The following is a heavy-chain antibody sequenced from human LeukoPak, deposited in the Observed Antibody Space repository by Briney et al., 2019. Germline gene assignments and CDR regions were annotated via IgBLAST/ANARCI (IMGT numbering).Heavy chain of an antibody. Sequence: SETLSLTCAVYGGSFSGYYWSWIRQPPGKGLEWIGSIFDSGTTYYNPSLKSRVTISVDTSKNQFSLKLRSVTAADTAVYYCAGRTIAVSKDAFDYWGQGTLVTVSS. CDR2: IFDSGTT. CDR1: GGSFSGYY. V-gene: IGHV4-34*12. J-gene: IGHJ4*02. CDR3: AGRTIAVSKDAFDY. D-gene: IGHD6-19*01.